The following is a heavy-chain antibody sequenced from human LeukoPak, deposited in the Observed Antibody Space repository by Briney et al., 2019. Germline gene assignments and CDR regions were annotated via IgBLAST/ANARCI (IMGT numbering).Heavy chain of an antibody. Sequence: SQTLSLTCAISGDSVSSKTVTWNWIRQSPSRGLEWLGRTYYRSKWYDDYAESVKSLISINPDTSKSQFSLQLNSVTPEDTAVYYCARGYSPFNSGWFDPWGQGTLVIVSS. D-gene: IGHD2-15*01. CDR3: ARGYSPFNSGWFDP. CDR2: TYYRSKWYD. V-gene: IGHV6-1*01. J-gene: IGHJ5*02. CDR1: GDSVSSKTVT.